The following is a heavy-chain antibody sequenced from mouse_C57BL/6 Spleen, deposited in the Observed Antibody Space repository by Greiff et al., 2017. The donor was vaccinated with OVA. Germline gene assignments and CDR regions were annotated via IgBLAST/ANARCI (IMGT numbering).Heavy chain of an antibody. CDR2: INPNNGGT. D-gene: IGHD4-1*01. CDR1: GYTFTDYY. Sequence: VQVQQSGPELVKPGASVKISCKASGYTFTDYYMNWVKQSHGKSLEWIGDINPNNGGTSYNQKFKGKATLTVDKSSSTAYMELRSLTSEDSAVYYCARGTGLYYFDYWGQGTTLTVSS. V-gene: IGHV1-26*01. CDR3: ARGTGLYYFDY. J-gene: IGHJ2*01.